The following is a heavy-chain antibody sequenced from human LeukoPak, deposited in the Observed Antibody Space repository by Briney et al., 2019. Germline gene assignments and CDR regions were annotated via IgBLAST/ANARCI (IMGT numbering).Heavy chain of an antibody. J-gene: IGHJ6*03. V-gene: IGHV3-30*18. CDR1: GFTFSSYG. CDR3: ANYDILTGYFIGGVHYMDV. D-gene: IGHD3-9*01. Sequence: GGSLRHSCAASGFTFSSYGMHWVRQAPGKGLEWVAVISYDGSNKYYADSVKGRFTISRDNSKNTLYLQMNSLRAEDTAVYYCANYDILTGYFIGGVHYMDVWGKGTTVTISS. CDR2: ISYDGSNK.